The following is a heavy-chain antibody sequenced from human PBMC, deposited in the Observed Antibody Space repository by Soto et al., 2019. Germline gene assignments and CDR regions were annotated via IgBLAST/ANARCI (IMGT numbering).Heavy chain of an antibody. J-gene: IGHJ4*02. D-gene: IGHD6-6*01. Sequence: SETLSLTCTVFGGSISNNYWSWIRQPPGKGLEWIGYIYYSGSTNYNPSLKSRITISVDTSKNQFSLSLSSVTAADTAVYYCARHKYSSSSRIYYFDYWGQGTLVTVSS. CDR1: GGSISNNY. CDR3: ARHKYSSSSRIYYFDY. V-gene: IGHV4-59*08. CDR2: IYYSGST.